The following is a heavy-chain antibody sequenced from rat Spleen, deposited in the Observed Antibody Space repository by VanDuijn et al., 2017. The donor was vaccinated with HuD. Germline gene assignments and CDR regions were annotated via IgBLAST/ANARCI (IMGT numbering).Heavy chain of an antibody. CDR3: ARSSVALYVMDA. V-gene: IGHV5-7*01. Sequence: EVQLEESGGGLVQPGRSLKLSCAASGFIFSDYNMAWVRQAPKKGLEWVATISYDGSHTYYRDSVKGRFTISRDNAKSTLYLQMDSLRSEDTATYYCARSSVALYVMDAWGQGASVTVSS. D-gene: IGHD1-3*01. J-gene: IGHJ4*01. CDR2: ISYDGSHT. CDR1: GFIFSDYN.